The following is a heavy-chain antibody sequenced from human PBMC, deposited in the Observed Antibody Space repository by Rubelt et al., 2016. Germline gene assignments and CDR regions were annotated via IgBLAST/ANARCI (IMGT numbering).Heavy chain of an antibody. Sequence: VQLVESGGGVVQPGRSLRLSCAASGFTFSSYAMSWVRQAPGKGLEWVSIISGSVGSTYYADSVKGRFTISRDNSESTLYLQMDSLRAEDTAVYYCAKDRNFGPAAGYFDSWGQGTLVTVSS. D-gene: IGHD6-13*01. CDR2: ISGSVGST. V-gene: IGHV3-23*04. J-gene: IGHJ4*02. CDR3: AKDRNFGPAAGYFDS. CDR1: GFTFSSYA.